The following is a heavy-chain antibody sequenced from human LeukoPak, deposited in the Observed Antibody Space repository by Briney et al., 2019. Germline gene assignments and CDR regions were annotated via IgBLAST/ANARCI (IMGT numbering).Heavy chain of an antibody. CDR2: ISAYNGNT. V-gene: IGHV1-18*01. D-gene: IGHD2-15*01. CDR3: ARDLLPHNYYGMDV. CDR1: GYTFASYG. Sequence: ASVKVSCKASGYTFASYGISWVRQAPGHGLEWMGWISAYNGNTNYAQKLQGRVTMTTDTSTYTAYMDLRSLRSDDTAVYYCARDLLPHNYYGMDVWGQGTTVTVSS. J-gene: IGHJ6*02.